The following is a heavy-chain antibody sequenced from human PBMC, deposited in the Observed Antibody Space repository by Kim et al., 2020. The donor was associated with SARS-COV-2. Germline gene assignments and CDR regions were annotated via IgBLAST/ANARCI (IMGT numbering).Heavy chain of an antibody. CDR3: ARDLPEHTPYYYYGMDV. CDR1: GFTFSSYA. Sequence: GGSLRLSCAASGFTFSSYAMHWVRQAPGKGLEWVAVISYDGSNKYYADSVKGRFTISRDNSKNTLYLQMNSLRAEDTAVYYCARDLPEHTPYYYYGMDVWGQGTTVTVSS. V-gene: IGHV3-30*04. J-gene: IGHJ6*02. CDR2: ISYDGSNK.